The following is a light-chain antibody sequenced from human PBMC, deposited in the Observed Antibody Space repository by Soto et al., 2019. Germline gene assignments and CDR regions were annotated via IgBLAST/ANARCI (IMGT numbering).Light chain of an antibody. V-gene: IGLV2-11*01. CDR1: SSDVGAYDY. CDR2: DVD. J-gene: IGLJ2*01. Sequence: QSALTQPRSVSGSPGQSVTISFAGTSSDVGAYDYVSWYQQYPGKAPKFIIYDVDKRPSGVPDRFSGSKSGNTASLTISGLPADDEADYYCCSFAGQDTLGIFGGGTRLTVL. CDR3: CSFAGQDTLGI.